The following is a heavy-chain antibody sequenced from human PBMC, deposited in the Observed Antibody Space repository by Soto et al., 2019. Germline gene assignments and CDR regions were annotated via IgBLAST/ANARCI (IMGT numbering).Heavy chain of an antibody. CDR1: GYTLTSYY. CDR2: INPSGGST. Sequence: ASVKVSCKAPGYTLTSYYMHWVRQAPGQGLEWMGIINPSGGSTSYAQKFQGRVTMTRDTSTSTVYMELSSLRSEDTAVYYCARDPPESSGWYYFDYWGQGTLVTVSS. CDR3: ARDPPESSGWYYFDY. J-gene: IGHJ4*02. V-gene: IGHV1-46*03. D-gene: IGHD6-19*01.